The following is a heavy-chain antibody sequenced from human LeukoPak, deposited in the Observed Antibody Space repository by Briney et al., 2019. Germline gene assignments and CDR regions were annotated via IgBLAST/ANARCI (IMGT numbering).Heavy chain of an antibody. CDR3: ARSTVSSGWFFYYFDY. CDR2: ISSSSTI. D-gene: IGHD6-19*01. CDR1: GFIFSSYA. J-gene: IGHJ4*02. Sequence: PGGSLRLSCAASGFIFSSYAMSWVRQAPGKGLEWVSYISSSSTIYYADSVKGRFTISRDNAKNSLYLQMNSLRAEDTAVYYCARSTVSSGWFFYYFDYWGQGTLVTVSS. V-gene: IGHV3-48*01.